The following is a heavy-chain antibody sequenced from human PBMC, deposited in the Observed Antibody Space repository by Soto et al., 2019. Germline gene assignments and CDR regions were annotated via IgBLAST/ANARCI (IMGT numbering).Heavy chain of an antibody. CDR2: ISDTGSSH. V-gene: IGHV3-30*18. D-gene: IGHD2-2*01. Sequence: TGGSLRLACVGSVFTFISYGMHWVRQAPGKGLECVAVISDTGSSHYYAASVEGRFTISRESSKNTLSLHMDRLRVEDTAVYYCAKDRGGDCPDNSCYFGADYWGQGTPVTVSS. CDR1: VFTFISYG. J-gene: IGHJ4*02. CDR3: AKDRGGDCPDNSCYFGADY.